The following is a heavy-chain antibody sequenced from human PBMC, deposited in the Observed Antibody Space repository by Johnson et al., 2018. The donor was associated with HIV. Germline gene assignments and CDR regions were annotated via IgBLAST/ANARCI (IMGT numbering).Heavy chain of an antibody. CDR3: ARVRRSGTYYVDAFDI. V-gene: IGHV3-30*04. J-gene: IGHJ3*02. Sequence: VESGGGVVQPGRSLRLSCAASGFTFSTYALHWVRQAPGKGLEWVAVISYDGSNKYYADSVKGRFTISRDNSKNTLYLQMNSLRAEDTAVYYCARVRRSGTYYVDAFDIWCQGTMVTVSS. CDR1: GFTFSTYA. CDR2: ISYDGSNK. D-gene: IGHD1-26*01.